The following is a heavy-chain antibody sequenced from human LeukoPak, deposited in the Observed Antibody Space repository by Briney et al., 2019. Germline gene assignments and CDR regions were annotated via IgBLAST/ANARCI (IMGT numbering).Heavy chain of an antibody. Sequence: GGSLRLSCAASGFTFSSYAMTWVRQAPGKGLEWVSGISGSGGSAFYAVSLKGRFTISRDNSKNTLYLQMNSLRAEDTAVYYCAKDRSVSNTYNFDYWGQGTLVTVSS. CDR1: GFTFSSYA. V-gene: IGHV3-23*01. CDR2: ISGSGGSA. CDR3: AKDRSVSNTYNFDY. D-gene: IGHD5/OR15-5a*01. J-gene: IGHJ4*02.